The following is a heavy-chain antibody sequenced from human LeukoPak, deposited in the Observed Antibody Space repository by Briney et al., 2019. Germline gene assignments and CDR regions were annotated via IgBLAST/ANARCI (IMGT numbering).Heavy chain of an antibody. Sequence: ASVKVSCKASGYTFTGYYMHWVRQAPGQGLEWMGWINPNSGGTNYAQKFQGRVTMTRDTSISTAYMELSRLRSDDTVVYYCARGDPLYYDSSGYYYTSNYYYYYMDVWGKGTMVTVSS. D-gene: IGHD3-22*01. V-gene: IGHV1-2*02. J-gene: IGHJ6*03. CDR3: ARGDPLYYDSSGYYYTSNYYYYYMDV. CDR2: INPNSGGT. CDR1: GYTFTGYY.